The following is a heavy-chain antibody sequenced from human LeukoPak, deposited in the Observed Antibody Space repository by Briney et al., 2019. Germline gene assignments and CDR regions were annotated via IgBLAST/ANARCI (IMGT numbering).Heavy chain of an antibody. J-gene: IGHJ4*02. V-gene: IGHV4-34*01. D-gene: IGHD3-10*01. CDR3: ARVAGQ. CDR1: GGSFSGYY. Sequence: SETLSLTCAVYGGSFSGYYWSWIRQPPGKGLEWIGEINHSGSTNYNPSLKSRVTISVDSAKNQFSLKLTAMTAADSAMYYCARVAGQWGQGTLVTVSS. CDR2: INHSGST.